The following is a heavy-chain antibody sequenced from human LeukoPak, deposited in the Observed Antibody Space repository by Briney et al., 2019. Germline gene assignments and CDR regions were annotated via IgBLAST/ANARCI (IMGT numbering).Heavy chain of an antibody. J-gene: IGHJ4*02. CDR3: ARAELDY. V-gene: IGHV3-33*01. CDR2: IWYDGSNK. CDR1: GFTFSSYG. Sequence: GRSLRLSCAAPGFTFSSYGMPWVRQAPGKGLEWVAVIWYDGSNKYYADSVKGRFTISRDNSKNTLYLQMNSLRAEDTAVYYCARAELDYWGQGTLVTVSS.